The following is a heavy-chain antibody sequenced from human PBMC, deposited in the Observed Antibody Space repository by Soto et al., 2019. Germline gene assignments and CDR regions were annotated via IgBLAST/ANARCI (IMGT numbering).Heavy chain of an antibody. J-gene: IGHJ4*02. V-gene: IGHV4-59*08. Sequence: ETLSLTCTVSGGSISSYYWSWIRQPPGKGLEWIGYIYYSGSTNYNPSLKSRVTISVDTSKNQFSLKLSSVTAADTAVYYCARWGSYDSSGYYSPHYFDYWGQGTLVTVSS. CDR2: IYYSGST. CDR3: ARWGSYDSSGYYSPHYFDY. D-gene: IGHD3-22*01. CDR1: GGSISSYY.